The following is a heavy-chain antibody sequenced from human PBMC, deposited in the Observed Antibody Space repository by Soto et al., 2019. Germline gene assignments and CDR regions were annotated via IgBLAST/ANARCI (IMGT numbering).Heavy chain of an antibody. V-gene: IGHV3-21*01. CDR3: AREGSSWYYYYYYGMDV. CDR2: ISSSSSYI. J-gene: IGHJ6*02. Sequence: GGSLRLSCAASGFTFSSYSMNWVRQAPGKGLEWVSSISSSSSYIYYADSVKGRFTISRDNAKNSLYLQMNSLRAEDTAVYYCAREGSSWYYYYYYGMDVWGQGTTVTVS. D-gene: IGHD6-13*01. CDR1: GFTFSSYS.